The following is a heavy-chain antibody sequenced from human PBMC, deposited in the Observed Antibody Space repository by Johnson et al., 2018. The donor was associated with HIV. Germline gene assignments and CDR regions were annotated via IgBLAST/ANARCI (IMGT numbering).Heavy chain of an antibody. CDR3: AKGGVWEIPLGFGAVDC. CDR1: GFTFSSYG. V-gene: IGHV3-30*18. CDR2: ISYDGSNK. J-gene: IGHJ3*01. Sequence: QLVESGGGVVQPGRSLRLSCAASGFTFSSYGMHWVRQAPGKGLEWVAVISYDGSNKYYADSVKGRFTISRDNSKNTLFLQMNSLRDEDTAVYFCAKGGVWEIPLGFGAVDCWGQGTMVSASS. D-gene: IGHD1-26*01.